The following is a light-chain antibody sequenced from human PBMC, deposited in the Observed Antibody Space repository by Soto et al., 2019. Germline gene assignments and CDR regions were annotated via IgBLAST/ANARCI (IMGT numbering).Light chain of an antibody. CDR1: QSVSSNY. Sequence: EIVLTQSPCPLSLSPGERATLACMASQSVSSNYVAWYQQKPGQNNKVLIYRAYSRATGIKDRFSGSGSGTDFTLTISRLEPEDFAMYYCQPSGSSPLPLGGGTKVDIK. V-gene: IGKV3-20*01. J-gene: IGKJ4*01. CDR3: QPSGSSPLP. CDR2: RAY.